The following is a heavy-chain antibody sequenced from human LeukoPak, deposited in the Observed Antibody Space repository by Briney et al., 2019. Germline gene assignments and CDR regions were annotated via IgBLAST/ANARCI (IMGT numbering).Heavy chain of an antibody. CDR1: GFTFSSYA. CDR2: ISYDGSNK. CDR3: ARDPGTGYPPYFDYYIDV. D-gene: IGHD3/OR15-3a*01. Sequence: QPGGSLRLSCAASGFTFSSYAMHWVRQAPGKGLEWVAVISYDGSNKYYADSVKGRFTISRDNAKNSLYLQINNLRADDTAVYYCARDPGTGYPPYFDYYIDVWGTGTTVTVS. J-gene: IGHJ6*03. V-gene: IGHV3-30*04.